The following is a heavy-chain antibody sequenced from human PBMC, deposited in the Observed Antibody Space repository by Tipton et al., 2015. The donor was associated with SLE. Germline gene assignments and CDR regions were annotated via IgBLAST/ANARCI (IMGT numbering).Heavy chain of an antibody. D-gene: IGHD6-13*01. CDR2: IYHSGST. CDR3: ATHPISSSPLRY. J-gene: IGHJ4*02. CDR1: GGSISSSNW. V-gene: IGHV4-4*02. Sequence: TLSLTCAVSGGSISSSNWWSWVRQPPGKGLEWIGEIYHSGSTNYNPSLKSRVTISVDKSKNQFSLKLSSVTAADTAVYYLATHPISSSPLRYWGQGTLVTVSS.